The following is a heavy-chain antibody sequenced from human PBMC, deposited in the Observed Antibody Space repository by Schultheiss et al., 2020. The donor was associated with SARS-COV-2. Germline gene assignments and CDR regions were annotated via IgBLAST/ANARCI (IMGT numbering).Heavy chain of an antibody. Sequence: GGSLRLSCAASGFTFSSYAMSWVRQAPGKGLEWVSAISGSGGSTYYADSVKGRFTISRDNSKNTLYLQMNSLRAEDTAVYYCAKDPAWNYRETGAFDIWGQGTMVTVSS. CDR1: GFTFSSYA. V-gene: IGHV3-23*01. J-gene: IGHJ3*02. D-gene: IGHD1-7*01. CDR2: ISGSGGST. CDR3: AKDPAWNYRETGAFDI.